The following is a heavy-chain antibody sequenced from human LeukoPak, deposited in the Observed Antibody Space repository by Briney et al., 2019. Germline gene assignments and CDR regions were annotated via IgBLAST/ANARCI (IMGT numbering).Heavy chain of an antibody. Sequence: GGSLRLSCAASGFTFSGYAMSWVRQAPGKGLEWVSAISGSGGSTYYADSVKGRFTISRDNSKNTLYLQMNSLRAEDTAVYYCAKVVNYYDSSGYSHWGQGTLVTVSS. D-gene: IGHD3-22*01. CDR3: AKVVNYYDSSGYSH. J-gene: IGHJ4*02. V-gene: IGHV3-23*01. CDR2: ISGSGGST. CDR1: GFTFSGYA.